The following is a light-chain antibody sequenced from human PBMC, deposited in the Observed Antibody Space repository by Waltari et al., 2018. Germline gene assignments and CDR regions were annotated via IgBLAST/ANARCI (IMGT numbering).Light chain of an antibody. CDR1: ALPKKS. CDR2: DDT. Sequence: SYELTQPPSVSVSPGQAARITCSGDALPKKSTYWYQQKSDQAPGLFMSDDTKRPSGIPEGFSGYKSGTVATLTISGAQVEDEADYACSSVADRSFHIGVFGSGTKVTVL. CDR3: SSVADRSFHIGV. V-gene: IGLV3-10*01. J-gene: IGLJ1*01.